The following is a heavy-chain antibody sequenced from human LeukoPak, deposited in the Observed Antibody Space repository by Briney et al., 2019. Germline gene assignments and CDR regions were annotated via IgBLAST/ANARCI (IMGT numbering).Heavy chain of an antibody. CDR2: IYYSGST. CDR1: GGSITSYY. J-gene: IGHJ3*02. V-gene: IGHV4-59*01. Sequence: SETLSLTCTVSGGSITSYYWSWIRQPPGGGLEWIGYIYYSGSTNYNPSLKSRVTISVDTSKNQFSLKLSSVTAADTAVYYCARERARAFDIWGQGTMVTVSS. CDR3: ARERARAFDI.